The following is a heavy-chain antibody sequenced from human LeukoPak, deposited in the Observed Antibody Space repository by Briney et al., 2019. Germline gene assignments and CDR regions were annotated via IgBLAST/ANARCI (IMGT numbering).Heavy chain of an antibody. CDR2: ISGSGGST. D-gene: IGHD2-15*01. J-gene: IGHJ4*02. CDR3: AKAGYCSDGSCYSFDY. V-gene: IGHV3-23*01. Sequence: GGSLRLSCAASGFTFSSYAMSWVRQAPGKGLEWVSAISGSGGSTYYADSVKGRFTISRDNSKNTLYLQMNSLRAEDTAVYYCAKAGYCSDGSCYSFDYWGQGTLVTVSS. CDR1: GFTFSSYA.